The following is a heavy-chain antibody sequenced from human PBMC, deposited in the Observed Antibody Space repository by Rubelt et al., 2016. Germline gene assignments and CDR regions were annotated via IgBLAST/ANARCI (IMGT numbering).Heavy chain of an antibody. CDR1: GGSVSSGSYY. V-gene: IGHV4-61*01. CDR2: IYYSGST. D-gene: IGHD3-3*01. Sequence: QVQLQESGPGLVKPSETLSLTCTVSGGSVSSGSYYWSWIRQPPGKGLEWIGYIYYSGSTNYNPSLKSRVTISVDTSKNQFSLKLSSVTAADTAVYYCARLSDGWGFGVVLGYYFDYWGQGTLVTVSS. CDR3: ARLSDGWGFGVVLGYYFDY. J-gene: IGHJ4*02.